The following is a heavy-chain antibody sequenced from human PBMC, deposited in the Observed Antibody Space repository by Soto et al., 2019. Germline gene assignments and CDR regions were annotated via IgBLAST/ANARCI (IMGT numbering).Heavy chain of an antibody. CDR1: GGSFSGYY. D-gene: IGHD3-3*01. J-gene: IGHJ6*02. V-gene: IGHV4-34*01. CDR3: ARGRRGYYDFWSGYFMDV. Sequence: SETLSLTCAVYGGSFSGYYWSWIRQPPGKGLEWIGEINHSGSTNYNPSLKSRVTISVDTSKNQFSLKLSSVTAADTAVYYCARGRRGYYDFWSGYFMDVWGQGTTVTVS. CDR2: INHSGST.